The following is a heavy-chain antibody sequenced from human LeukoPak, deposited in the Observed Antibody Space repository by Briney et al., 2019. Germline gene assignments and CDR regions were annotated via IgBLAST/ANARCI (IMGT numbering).Heavy chain of an antibody. D-gene: IGHD3-22*01. J-gene: IGHJ4*02. CDR3: ARGGGYYYDSSGYYFGGPVDY. CDR1: GFTFSSYW. CDR2: IASDGSST. Sequence: GGSLRLSCAASGFTFSSYWMNWVRHAPGKGLVWVSRIASDGSSTTYADSVKGRFTISRDNSKNTLYLQMNSLRAEDTAVYYCARGGGYYYDSSGYYFGGPVDYWGQGTLVTVSS. V-gene: IGHV3-74*01.